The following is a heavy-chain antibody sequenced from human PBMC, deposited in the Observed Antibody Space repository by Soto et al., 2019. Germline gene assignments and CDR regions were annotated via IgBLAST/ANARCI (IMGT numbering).Heavy chain of an antibody. CDR1: GFTFSNYA. Sequence: PGGSLRLSCAASGFTFSNYAMNWVRQAPGKGLDWVSAISGSGGSTYYADSVKGRFTISRDNSKNTLYLQMNSLRAEDTAVYYCAEAGLGYSYGLSVWGQGTLVTVSS. V-gene: IGHV3-23*01. D-gene: IGHD5-18*01. CDR3: AEAGLGYSYGLSV. CDR2: ISGSGGST. J-gene: IGHJ4*02.